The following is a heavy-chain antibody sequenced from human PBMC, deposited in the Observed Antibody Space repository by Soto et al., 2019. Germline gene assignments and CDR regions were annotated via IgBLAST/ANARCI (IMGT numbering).Heavy chain of an antibody. CDR3: ARGWGRWPHEKPGDY. D-gene: IGHD3-16*01. Sequence: QVQLVQSGAEVKKPGASVKVSCKASGYTFTSCDINWVRQATGQGLEWMGWVNPNSGNTGYAQKFQGRVTMTRNTAISTAYMELSSLKSEDTAVYYCARGWGRWPHEKPGDYWGQGTLVTVSS. CDR1: GYTFTSCD. V-gene: IGHV1-8*02. J-gene: IGHJ4*02. CDR2: VNPNSGNT.